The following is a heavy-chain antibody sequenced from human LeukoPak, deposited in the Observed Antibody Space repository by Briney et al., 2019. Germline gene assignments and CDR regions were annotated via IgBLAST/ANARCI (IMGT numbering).Heavy chain of an antibody. V-gene: IGHV3-53*05. CDR3: ARDLAYSSGGEYDY. J-gene: IGHJ4*02. CDR1: GCTVSSNY. Sequence: GGSLRLSCAASGCTVSSNYMSWLRQAPGKGLEWVGVIYIGGSKDYEDSVKGRITISRDKSKNTLYLQMNSLRAEDTAVYYCARDLAYSSGGEYDYWGQGTLVTVSS. D-gene: IGHD6-19*01. CDR2: IYIGGSK.